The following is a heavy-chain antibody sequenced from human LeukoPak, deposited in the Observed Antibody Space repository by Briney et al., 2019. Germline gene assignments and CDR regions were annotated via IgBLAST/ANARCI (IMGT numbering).Heavy chain of an antibody. V-gene: IGHV3-30-3*01. J-gene: IGHJ4*02. Sequence: GRSLRLSCAASGFTFSSYAMHWVRQAPGKGLEWVAVISYDGSSKYYAASVQGRFTTTRDNSKNTLYLQMTSLRAEDTAVYYCARDSWEILHYFEYWGQGTLVTVSS. CDR2: ISYDGSSK. CDR1: GFTFSSYA. D-gene: IGHD1-26*01. CDR3: ARDSWEILHYFEY.